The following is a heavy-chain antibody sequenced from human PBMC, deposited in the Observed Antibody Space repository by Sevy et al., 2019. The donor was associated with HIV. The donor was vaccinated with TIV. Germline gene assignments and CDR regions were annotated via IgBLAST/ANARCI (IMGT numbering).Heavy chain of an antibody. Sequence: ASVKVSCKASGYTFTFYDINWVRQATGQGLEWVGWMNPNSGNTGYAQKFQGRVTMTRNTSISTAYMELSSLRSEDTAVFSCARGASLYSSSIIEYDYWGQGTLVTVSS. CDR2: MNPNSGNT. V-gene: IGHV1-8*01. CDR1: GYTFTFYD. CDR3: ARGASLYSSSIIEYDY. J-gene: IGHJ4*02. D-gene: IGHD6-6*01.